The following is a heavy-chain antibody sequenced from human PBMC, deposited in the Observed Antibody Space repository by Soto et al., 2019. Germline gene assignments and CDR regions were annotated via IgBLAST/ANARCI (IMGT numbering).Heavy chain of an antibody. Sequence: SETLSLTCVVSGYSISSGYYWGWIRQPPGKGLEWIGSINHRGNSYSNPSLKSRLTISADTSKNQFSLQLSSVSATDTAIYYCARVNGWVDHWGQGTLVTVSS. CDR1: GYSISSGYY. V-gene: IGHV4-38-2*01. D-gene: IGHD6-19*01. CDR3: ARVNGWVDH. CDR2: INHRGNS. J-gene: IGHJ4*02.